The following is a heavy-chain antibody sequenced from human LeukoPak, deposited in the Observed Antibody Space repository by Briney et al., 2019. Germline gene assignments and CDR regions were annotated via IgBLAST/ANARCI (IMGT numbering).Heavy chain of an antibody. CDR1: GFTFSSYA. D-gene: IGHD6-19*01. J-gene: IGHJ4*02. CDR3: AKGVIAVAGTSGFDY. CDR2: ISGSGGST. Sequence: GGSLRLSCAASGFTFSSYAMSWVRQAPGKGLEWVSAISGSGGSTYYADSVKGRFTISKDNSKNTLYLQMNSLRAEDTAVYYCAKGVIAVAGTSGFDYWGQGTLVTVSS. V-gene: IGHV3-23*01.